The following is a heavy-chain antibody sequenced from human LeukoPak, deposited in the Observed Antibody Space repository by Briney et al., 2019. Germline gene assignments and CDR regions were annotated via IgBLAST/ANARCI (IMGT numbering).Heavy chain of an antibody. D-gene: IGHD3-22*01. CDR2: IYYSGST. CDR1: GGSISSGSYY. V-gene: IGHV4-61*01. Sequence: PSQTLSLTCTVSGGSISSGSYYWSWIRQPPGKGLEWIGYIYYSGSTNYNPSLKSRVTISVDTSKNQFSLKLSSVTAADTAVYYCARDRGNYYDSSGYGTDYFDYWGQGTLVTVSS. CDR3: ARDRGNYYDSSGYGTDYFDY. J-gene: IGHJ4*02.